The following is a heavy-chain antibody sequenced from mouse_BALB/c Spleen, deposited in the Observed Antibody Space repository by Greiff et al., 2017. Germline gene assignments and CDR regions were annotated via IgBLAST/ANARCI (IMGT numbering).Heavy chain of an antibody. CDR2: IDTSDSYT. J-gene: IGHJ2*01. CDR1: GYTFTDYW. D-gene: IGHD2-10*02. V-gene: IGHV1-69*01. CDR3: ARMAYGNHFDY. Sequence: QVQLQQPGAELVMPGASVKMSCKASGYTFTDYWMHWVKQRPGQGLEWIGAIDTSDSYTSYNQKFKGKATLTVDESSSTAYMQLSSLTSEDSAVYYCARMAYGNHFDYWGQGTTRTVSS.